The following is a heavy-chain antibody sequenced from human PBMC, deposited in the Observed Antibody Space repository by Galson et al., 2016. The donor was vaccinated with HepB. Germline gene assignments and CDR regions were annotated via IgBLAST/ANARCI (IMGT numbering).Heavy chain of an antibody. J-gene: IGHJ4*02. CDR2: IRQDGSDK. CDR1: GFIFSNYW. CDR3: AKVPTEQTTMFHFDY. V-gene: IGHV3-7*01. Sequence: LRLSCAVSGFIFSNYWMAWVRQAPGEGREWVAIIRQDGSDKYYVDSVKGRFAISRDNAKNALNLQLSSLRADDTAVYYCAKVPTEQTTMFHFDYWGQGALVTVSS. D-gene: IGHD3-10*02.